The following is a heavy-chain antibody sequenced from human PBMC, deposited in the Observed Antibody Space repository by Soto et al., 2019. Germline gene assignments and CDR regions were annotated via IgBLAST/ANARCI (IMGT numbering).Heavy chain of an antibody. V-gene: IGHV4-30-4*01. CDR3: ARVVAFCVGDCYHRWFDP. CDR1: GASISSGDYY. J-gene: IGHJ5*02. CDR2: IYRSGST. Sequence: PSETLSLTCTVSGASISSGDYYWSWIRQPPGKGLEWIGYIYRSGSTYYNSSLKSRVTISVDTSENQLSLKLSSVTAADTAVYYCARVVAFCVGDCYHRWFDPWSQGTLVTVSS. D-gene: IGHD2-21*02.